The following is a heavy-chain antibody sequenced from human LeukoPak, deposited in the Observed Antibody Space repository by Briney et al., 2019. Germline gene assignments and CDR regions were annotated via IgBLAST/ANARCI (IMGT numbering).Heavy chain of an antibody. Sequence: SETLCLSCTVSGDALTDYYWSWVRQTPGKGLEWIGCMYYSGNTNYNPSLKSRVAKSIDTSKNQFSLNLSSVTATDTAVYYCARTRDGDKFDYWGQGTLVTVSS. CDR3: ARTRDGDKFDY. J-gene: IGHJ4*02. CDR2: MYYSGNT. D-gene: IGHD5-24*01. CDR1: GDALTDYY. V-gene: IGHV4-59*01.